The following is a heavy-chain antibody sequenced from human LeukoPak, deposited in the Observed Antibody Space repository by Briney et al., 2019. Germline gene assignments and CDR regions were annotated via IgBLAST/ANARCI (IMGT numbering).Heavy chain of an antibody. CDR2: ITGYNGNT. CDR3: ARDLKMGYSSGRYSWGTGSSNDY. CDR1: GSTFTSYS. J-gene: IGHJ4*02. D-gene: IGHD6-19*01. V-gene: IGHV1-18*01. Sequence: ASVKVSCKASGSTFTSYSISWLRQAPGKGLEWMGWITGYNGNTNYAQKLQGRVTMTTDTSRSTVYMELRSLRTDDTAVYYCARDLKMGYSSGRYSWGTGSSNDYWGQGTLVTVSS.